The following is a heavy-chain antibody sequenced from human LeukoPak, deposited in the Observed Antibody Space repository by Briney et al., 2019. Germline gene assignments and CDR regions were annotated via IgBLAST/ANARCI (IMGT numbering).Heavy chain of an antibody. Sequence: QAGGSLRLSCAASGFTFSSYATHWVRQAPGKGLEWVAVISYDGSNKYYADSVKGRFTISRDNSENTLYLQMNSLRAEDTAVYYCARDHYYDSSGSYFDYWGQGTLVTVSS. V-gene: IGHV3-30*04. CDR3: ARDHYYDSSGSYFDY. CDR2: ISYDGSNK. J-gene: IGHJ4*02. CDR1: GFTFSSYA. D-gene: IGHD3-22*01.